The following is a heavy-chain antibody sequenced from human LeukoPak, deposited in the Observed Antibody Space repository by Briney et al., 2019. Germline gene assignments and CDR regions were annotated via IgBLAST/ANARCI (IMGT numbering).Heavy chain of an antibody. D-gene: IGHD1-26*01. CDR2: IYYSGST. V-gene: IGHV4-39*01. CDR1: GGSISSSGYY. Sequence: SETLSLTCTVSGGSISSSGYYWGRIRQPPGKGLEWIASIYYSGSTYYNPSLKSRVTISVDTSKNQLSLKLSSLTAADTAVYYCARHEYSGSYYGLSWFDPWGQGTLVTVSS. J-gene: IGHJ5*02. CDR3: ARHEYSGSYYGLSWFDP.